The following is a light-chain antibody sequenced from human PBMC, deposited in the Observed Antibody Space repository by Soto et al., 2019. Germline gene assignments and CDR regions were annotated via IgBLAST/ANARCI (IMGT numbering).Light chain of an antibody. Sequence: IQLTQSPSSLSASVGDRVTITCRASQDISSYLAWYQQKPGKAPKLLIYLASTLHSGVPSSFSGSGSGTDFSLTISSLQHEDAETYYCQYLNRFHHSLGGGTKVDIK. CDR1: QDISSY. CDR2: LAS. J-gene: IGKJ4*01. V-gene: IGKV1-9*01. CDR3: QYLNRFHHS.